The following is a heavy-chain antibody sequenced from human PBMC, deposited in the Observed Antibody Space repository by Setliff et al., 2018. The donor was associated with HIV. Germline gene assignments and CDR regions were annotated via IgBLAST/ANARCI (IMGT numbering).Heavy chain of an antibody. CDR2: INHSGST. CDR3: AAASSWDPLLDY. V-gene: IGHV4-34*01. J-gene: IGHJ4*02. Sequence: SETLSLTCAVYGGSFSGYYWSWIRQPPGKGLEWIGEINHSGSTNYNPSLKSRVTIPVDTSMDQFSLKLNSVTAADTAVYYCAAASSWDPLLDYWGQGTLVTAPQ. D-gene: IGHD6-13*01. CDR1: GGSFSGYY.